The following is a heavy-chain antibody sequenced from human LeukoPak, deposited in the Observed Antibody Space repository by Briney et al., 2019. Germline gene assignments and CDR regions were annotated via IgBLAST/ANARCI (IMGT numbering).Heavy chain of an antibody. J-gene: IGHJ4*02. Sequence: SETLSLTCAVYGGSFSGYYWSWIRQPPGKGLEWIGEINHSGSTNYNPSLKSRVTISVDTSKNQFSLKLSSVTAADTAVYYCARFSGSYPDFDYWGQGTLVTVSS. D-gene: IGHD1-26*01. CDR1: GGSFSGYY. V-gene: IGHV4-34*01. CDR3: ARFSGSYPDFDY. CDR2: INHSGST.